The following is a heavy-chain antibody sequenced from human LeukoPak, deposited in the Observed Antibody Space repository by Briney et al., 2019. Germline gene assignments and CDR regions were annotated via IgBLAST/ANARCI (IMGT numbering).Heavy chain of an antibody. CDR3: ARVGGNDILTGYYKYYFDH. V-gene: IGHV4-31*03. Sequence: TLSLTCTVSGGSISNGGYDWSWIRQHPGKGLEWIGYIYYSGTTYYNPSLKSRVTISVDTSKNQFSLKLSSVTAADTAVYYCARVGGNDILTGYYKYYFDHWGQGNLVTVSS. CDR1: GGSISNGGYD. J-gene: IGHJ4*02. CDR2: IYYSGTT. D-gene: IGHD3-9*01.